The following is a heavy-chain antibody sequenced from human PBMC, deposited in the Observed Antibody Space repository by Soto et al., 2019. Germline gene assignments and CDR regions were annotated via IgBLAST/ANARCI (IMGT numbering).Heavy chain of an antibody. D-gene: IGHD2-21*02. Sequence: PGGSLRLSCAASGFTFSNYAMSWVRQAPGKGLEWISSISGSGGSTYYADSVKGRFTISRDNSKNTLYLQMNSLRAEDTAVYYCAKDGADLFQHWGQGTLVTVSS. J-gene: IGHJ1*01. CDR1: GFTFSNYA. CDR3: AKDGADLFQH. CDR2: ISGSGGST. V-gene: IGHV3-23*01.